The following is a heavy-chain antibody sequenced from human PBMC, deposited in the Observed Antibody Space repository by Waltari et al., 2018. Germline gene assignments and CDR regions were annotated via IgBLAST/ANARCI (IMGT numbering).Heavy chain of an antibody. V-gene: IGHV3-9*01. CDR2: ISWNRASI. J-gene: IGHJ4*02. CDR1: GFNFEPYT. D-gene: IGHD4-17*01. CDR3: VGNVATSGDYGYSDH. Sequence: EVYLVESGGALVQPGTSLRLSCAAPGFNFEPYTMHWVRQAPGMGLEWVAGISWNRASIAYADSVRGRFTISRDNAKKSVSLHMDTLGPEDTALYFCVGNVATSGDYGYSDHWGQGTLVTVSS.